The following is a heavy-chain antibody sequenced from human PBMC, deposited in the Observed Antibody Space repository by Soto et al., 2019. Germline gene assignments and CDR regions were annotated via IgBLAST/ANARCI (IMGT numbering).Heavy chain of an antibody. CDR1: GFTFSSYA. J-gene: IGHJ4*02. Sequence: GGSLRLSCAASGFTFSSYAMSWVRPAPGKGLEWVSAISGSGGSTYYADSVKGRFTISRDNSKNTLYLQMNSLRAEDTAVYYCAKGLRFLEWLLHYFDYWGQGTLVTVSS. D-gene: IGHD3-3*01. CDR3: AKGLRFLEWLLHYFDY. V-gene: IGHV3-23*01. CDR2: ISGSGGST.